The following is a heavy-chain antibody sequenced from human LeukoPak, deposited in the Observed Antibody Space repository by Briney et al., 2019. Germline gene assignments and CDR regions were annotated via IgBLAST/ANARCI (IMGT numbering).Heavy chain of an antibody. V-gene: IGHV3-30*18. CDR1: GFTFSSYG. CDR3: AKDGGCSSTTCYSPYYFDY. CDR2: ASYDGSNK. D-gene: IGHD2-2*01. Sequence: PGRSLRLSCAASGFTFSSYGMHWVRQAPGKGLEWVAVASYDGSNKYYADSVKGRFTISRVNSKNTLYLQMNSLRAEDTAVYYYAKDGGCSSTTCYSPYYFDYWGQGTLVTVSS. J-gene: IGHJ4*02.